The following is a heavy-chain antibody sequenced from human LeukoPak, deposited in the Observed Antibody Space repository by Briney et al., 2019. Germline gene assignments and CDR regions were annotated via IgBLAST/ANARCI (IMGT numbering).Heavy chain of an antibody. J-gene: IGHJ6*02. CDR2: IYYSGST. V-gene: IGHV4-61*01. Sequence: PSETLSLTCTVSGGSISSSSYYWSWIRQPPGKGLEWIGYIYYSGSTNYNPSLKSRVTISVDTSKNQFSLKLSSVTAADTAVYYCARVTTMVRGVSLDVWGQGTTVTVSS. CDR3: ARVTTMVRGVSLDV. CDR1: GGSISSSSYY. D-gene: IGHD3-10*01.